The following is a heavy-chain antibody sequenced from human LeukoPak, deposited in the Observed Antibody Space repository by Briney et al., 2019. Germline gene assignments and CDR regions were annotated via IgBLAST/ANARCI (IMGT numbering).Heavy chain of an antibody. CDR3: AREMYYDFCSGYLGMDV. D-gene: IGHD3-3*01. Sequence: PGGSLRLSCAASGFTFSSYWMSWVRQAPGKGLEWVANIKQDGSEKYYVDSVKGRFTISRDNAKNSLYLQMNSLRAEDTAVYYCAREMYYDFCSGYLGMDVWGKGTTVTVSS. CDR1: GFTFSSYW. V-gene: IGHV3-7*01. J-gene: IGHJ6*04. CDR2: IKQDGSEK.